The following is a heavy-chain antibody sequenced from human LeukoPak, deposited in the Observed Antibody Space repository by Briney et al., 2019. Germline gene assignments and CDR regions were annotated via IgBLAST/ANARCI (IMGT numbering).Heavy chain of an antibody. CDR3: AREGDYYDSRGYYDDY. Sequence: SVKVSCKASGGTFSSYAISWVRQAPGQGLEWMGRIIPILGIANYAQKFQGRVTITADKSTSTAYMELSSLRSEDTAVYYCAREGDYYDSRGYYDDYWGQGTLVTVSS. CDR1: GGTFSSYA. J-gene: IGHJ4*02. V-gene: IGHV1-69*04. D-gene: IGHD3-22*01. CDR2: IIPILGIA.